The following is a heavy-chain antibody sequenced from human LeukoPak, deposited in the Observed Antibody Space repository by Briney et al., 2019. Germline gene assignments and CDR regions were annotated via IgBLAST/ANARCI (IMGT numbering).Heavy chain of an antibody. J-gene: IGHJ4*02. CDR1: GYSFTDHY. D-gene: IGHD3-9*01. Sequence: ASVKVSCKASGYSFTDHYMHWVRQAPGQGLEWMGWININSGGTRFPRKFQGRVTMTRDTSVSTAYMELNRLRSDDTAVYYCARLTGNREFDYWGQGALVTVSS. CDR2: ININSGGT. CDR3: ARLTGNREFDY. V-gene: IGHV1-2*02.